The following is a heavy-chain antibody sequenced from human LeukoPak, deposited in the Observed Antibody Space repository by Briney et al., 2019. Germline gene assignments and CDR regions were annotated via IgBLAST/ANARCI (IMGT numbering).Heavy chain of an antibody. D-gene: IGHD2-15*01. CDR2: ISSSSSYI. CDR1: GFTFSSYS. J-gene: IGHJ4*02. V-gene: IGHV3-21*01. CDR3: ARAPGYCSGGSCYDY. Sequence: GGSLRLSCAASGFTFSSYSMNWARQAPGKGLEWVSSISSSSSYIYYADSVKGRFTISRDNAKNSLYLQMNSLRAEDTAVYYCARAPGYCSGGSCYDYWGQGTLVTVSS.